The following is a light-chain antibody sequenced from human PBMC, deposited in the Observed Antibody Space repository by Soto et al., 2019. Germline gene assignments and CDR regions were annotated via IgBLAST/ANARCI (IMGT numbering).Light chain of an antibody. CDR1: QSVLYGSNSKDY. Sequence: DIVMTQSPESLAVSLGERATINCKSSQSVLYGSNSKDYLAWYQQKPGQPPKLLIHWASTRESGVPDRFSGSGSGTHFTLTISSLQPEDAAVYYCQQYYDTRTFGQGTNLQIK. CDR2: WAS. J-gene: IGKJ2*01. CDR3: QQYYDTRT. V-gene: IGKV4-1*01.